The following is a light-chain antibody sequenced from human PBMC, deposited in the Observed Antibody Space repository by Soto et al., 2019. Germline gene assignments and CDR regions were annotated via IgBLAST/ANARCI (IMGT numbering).Light chain of an antibody. Sequence: QSVLTQPPSVSATPGQKVTITCSGSNSNIGKNYVSWYQQLPGTAPKLLIYDSNLRPSGIPDRVSGSKSGTSATLGITGLQTGDEADSYCATWDSSRATLVFGAGTKVTVL. CDR3: ATWDSSRATLV. CDR1: NSNIGKNY. CDR2: DSN. J-gene: IGLJ1*01. V-gene: IGLV1-51*01.